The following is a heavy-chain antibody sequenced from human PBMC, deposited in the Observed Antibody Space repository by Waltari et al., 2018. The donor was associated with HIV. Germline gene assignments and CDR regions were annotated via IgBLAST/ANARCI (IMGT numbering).Heavy chain of an antibody. CDR3: ARHCLKKCWLPQLKYYYAMDV. Sequence: QHQLQESGPGLVKHSETLSLTCTVSGGSISSSSYYWVWIRQPPGKGLEWIGSVLHSGTSYNNPSLQSRVTISAYMSNIQFSLKLSSVTAADTAVYYCARHCLKKCWLPQLKYYYAMDVWGQGTTVTVSS. J-gene: IGHJ6*02. V-gene: IGHV4-39*01. CDR2: VLHSGTS. D-gene: IGHD3-9*01. CDR1: GGSISSSSYY.